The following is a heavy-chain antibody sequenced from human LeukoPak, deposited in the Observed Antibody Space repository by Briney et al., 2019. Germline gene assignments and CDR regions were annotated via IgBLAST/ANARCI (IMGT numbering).Heavy chain of an antibody. J-gene: IGHJ4*02. D-gene: IGHD5-12*01. CDR3: ARDSPARPYSGYDWEYLPDY. CDR1: GFTFSSYA. Sequence: PGGSLRLSCAASGFTFSSYAMSWVRQAPGKGLEWVANIKQDGSEKYYVDSVKGRFTISRDNAKNSLYLQMNSLRAEDTAVYYCARDSPARPYSGYDWEYLPDYWGQGTLVTVSS. V-gene: IGHV3-7*01. CDR2: IKQDGSEK.